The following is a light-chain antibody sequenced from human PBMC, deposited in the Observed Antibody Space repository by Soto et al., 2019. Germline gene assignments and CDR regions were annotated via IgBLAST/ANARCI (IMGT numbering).Light chain of an antibody. J-gene: IGLJ1*01. CDR1: RSNIGSYY. Sequence: QSVLTQPPSASGTPGQRVTISCSGSRSNIGSYYVEWYQQLPGTAPKLLIHRNGQRPSGVPDRFSGSKSGTSASLAISGLRSEDEADYYCAAWDDSLRAYVFGAGTKVTVL. CDR2: RNG. V-gene: IGLV1-47*01. CDR3: AAWDDSLRAYV.